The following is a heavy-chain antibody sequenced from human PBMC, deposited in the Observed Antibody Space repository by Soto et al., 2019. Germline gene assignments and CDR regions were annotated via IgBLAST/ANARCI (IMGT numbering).Heavy chain of an antibody. CDR1: GGTISGYY. CDR3: ARGQRFSDWFDP. Sequence: PSETLSLTCSVSGGTISGYYWTWIRQPAGKGLEWIGRIYSSGNTKYNPSLQSRVTMSLDTSNNQFSLRLTSVTAADTAVYYCARGQRFSDWFDPWGQGTPVTVSS. D-gene: IGHD3-3*01. CDR2: IYSSGNT. V-gene: IGHV4-4*07. J-gene: IGHJ5*02.